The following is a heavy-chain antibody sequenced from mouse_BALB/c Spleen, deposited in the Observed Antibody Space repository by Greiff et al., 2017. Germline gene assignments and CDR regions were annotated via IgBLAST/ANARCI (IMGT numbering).Heavy chain of an antibody. J-gene: IGHJ3*01. CDR2: INPNNGGT. CDR3: AKEDDYDAAWFAY. CDR1: GYTFTEYT. D-gene: IGHD2-4*01. Sequence: EVMLVESGPELVKPGASVKISCKTSGYTFTEYTMHWVKQSHGKSLEWIGGINPNNGGTSYNQKFKGKATLTVDKSSSTAYMELRSLTSEDSAVYYCAKEDDYDAAWFAYWGQGTLVTVSA. V-gene: IGHV1-18*01.